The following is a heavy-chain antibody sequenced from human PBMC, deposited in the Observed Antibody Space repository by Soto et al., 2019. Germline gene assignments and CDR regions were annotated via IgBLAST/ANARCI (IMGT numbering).Heavy chain of an antibody. D-gene: IGHD6-19*01. CDR1: CYTFTRYV. CDR2: ISAYNGNT. J-gene: IGHJ3*02. Sequence: ASVKVSWKACCYTFTRYVISWVRQAPGQGLEWMGWISAYNGNTNYAQKLQGRVTMTTDTSTSTAYMELRSLRSDDTAVYYCARDSRWLGIWGQGTMVSVSS. V-gene: IGHV1-18*01. CDR3: ARDSRWLGI.